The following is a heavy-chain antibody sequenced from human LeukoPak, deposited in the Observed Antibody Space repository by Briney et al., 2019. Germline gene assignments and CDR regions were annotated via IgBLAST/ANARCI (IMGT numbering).Heavy chain of an antibody. CDR2: IIPILGIA. CDR3: ARSSWQLNTHAYCFDY. Sequence: SVKVSCKASVGTFSSYAISWVRQAPGQGLEWMGRIIPILGIANYAQKFQGRVTITADKSTSTAYMELSSLRSEDTAVYYCARSSWQLNTHAYCFDYWGQGTLVTVSS. CDR1: VGTFSSYA. J-gene: IGHJ4*02. D-gene: IGHD6-6*01. V-gene: IGHV1-69*04.